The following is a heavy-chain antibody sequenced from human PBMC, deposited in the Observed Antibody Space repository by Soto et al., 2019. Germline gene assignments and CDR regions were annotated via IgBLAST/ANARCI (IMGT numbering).Heavy chain of an antibody. J-gene: IGHJ4*02. CDR2: ISYDGSNK. D-gene: IGHD6-19*01. CDR1: GFTFSSYG. V-gene: IGHV3-30*18. CDR3: AKGASIAVAVDFDY. Sequence: QVQLVESGGGVVQPGRSLRLSCAASGFTFSSYGMHWVRQAPGKGLEWVAVISYDGSNKYYADSVKGRFTISRDNSKNTLYLQMNSLRAEDTAVYYCAKGASIAVAVDFDYWGQGTLVTVSS.